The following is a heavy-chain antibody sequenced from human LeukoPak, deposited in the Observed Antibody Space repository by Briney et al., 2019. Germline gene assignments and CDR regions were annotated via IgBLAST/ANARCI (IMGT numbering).Heavy chain of an antibody. D-gene: IGHD3-10*01. J-gene: IGHJ4*02. CDR2: IWYDGGNK. Sequence: GTSLRLSCAASGFTFSSYNMHWVRQAPGKGLEWVAVIWYDGGNKYYADSVKGRFTISRDNSKNTLYLQMNSLRAEDTAVYYCAGNYGPYYFDYWGQGTLVTVSS. CDR1: GFTFSSYN. CDR3: AGNYGPYYFDY. V-gene: IGHV3-33*08.